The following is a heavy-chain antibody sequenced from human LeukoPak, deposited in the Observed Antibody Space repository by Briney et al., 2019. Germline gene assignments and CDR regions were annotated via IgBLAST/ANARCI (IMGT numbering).Heavy chain of an antibody. V-gene: IGHV3-48*03. CDR2: ISSSGSTI. CDR1: GFTFSSYE. D-gene: IGHD6-19*01. Sequence: GGSLRLSCAASGFTFSSYEMNWVRQAPGKGLEWVSYISSSGSTIYYADSVKGRFTISRDNAKDSLYLQMNSLRAEDTAVYYCARGVAVAGFDYWGQGTLVTVSS. CDR3: ARGVAVAGFDY. J-gene: IGHJ4*02.